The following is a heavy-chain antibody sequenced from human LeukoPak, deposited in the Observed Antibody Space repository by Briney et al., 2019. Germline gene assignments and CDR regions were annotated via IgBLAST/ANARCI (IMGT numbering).Heavy chain of an antibody. V-gene: IGHV4-59*05. CDR1: GFTFSSYSMN. Sequence: GSLRLSCAASGFTFSSYSMNWVRQAPGKGLEWIGSIYYSGSTYYNPSLKSRVTISVDTSKNQFSLKLSSVTAADTAVYYCARDHPYCGGDWDHGRDSCYMDVWGKGTTVTVSS. D-gene: IGHD2-21*01. CDR2: IYYSGST. J-gene: IGHJ6*03. CDR3: ARDHPYCGGDWDHGRDSCYMDV.